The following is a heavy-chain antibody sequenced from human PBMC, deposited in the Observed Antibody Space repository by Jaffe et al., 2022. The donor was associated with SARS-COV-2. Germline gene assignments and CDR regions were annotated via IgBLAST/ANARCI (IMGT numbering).Heavy chain of an antibody. CDR3: AKDREVASSGAFDI. CDR2: IYYSGST. V-gene: IGHV4-59*01. D-gene: IGHD3-10*01. J-gene: IGHJ3*02. Sequence: QVRLQESGPGLVKTSETLSLTCSVSTASIRSYYWSWIRQPPGKGLEWIGNIYYSGSTNYNPSLKSRVTISVDRSKNQFSLKLTSVTAADTAVYYCAKDREVASSGAFDIWGQGTVVTVSS. CDR1: TASIRSYY.